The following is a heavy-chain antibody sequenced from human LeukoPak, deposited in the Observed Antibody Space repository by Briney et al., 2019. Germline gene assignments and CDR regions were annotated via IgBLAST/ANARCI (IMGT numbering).Heavy chain of an antibody. CDR1: GFTFSSYA. CDR3: AIMHPYYDGSGYWVQ. J-gene: IGHJ4*02. V-gene: IGHV3-23*01. D-gene: IGHD3-22*01. CDR2: ISISGGSS. Sequence: GESLRLSCAPSGFTFSSYAMSWVREAPGKGLEWGSGISISGGSSSYADSVKGRFTISRDNPRNTLYMQMNCLRAEDTALSYCAIMHPYYDGSGYWVQWGQGTLVTASS.